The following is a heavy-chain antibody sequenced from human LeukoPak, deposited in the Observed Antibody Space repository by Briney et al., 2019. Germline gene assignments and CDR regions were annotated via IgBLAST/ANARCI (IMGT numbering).Heavy chain of an antibody. D-gene: IGHD3-16*02. CDR2: ICYSGST. CDR3: AREEEEDYVWGSYRLLTY. CDR1: GGSISSYY. V-gene: IGHV4-59*01. J-gene: IGHJ4*02. Sequence: KPSETLSLTCTVSGGSISSYYWSWIRQPPGKGLEWIGYICYSGSTNYNPSLKSRVTISVDTSKNQFSLKLSSVTAADTAVYYCAREEEEDYVWGSYRLLTYWGQGTLVTVSS.